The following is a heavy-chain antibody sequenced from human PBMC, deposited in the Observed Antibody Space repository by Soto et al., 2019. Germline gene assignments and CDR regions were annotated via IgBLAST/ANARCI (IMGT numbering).Heavy chain of an antibody. D-gene: IGHD3-22*01. J-gene: IGHJ3*02. CDR3: AKEEGVTMIVVVITNAFDI. CDR1: GVTYSSYG. Sequence: PRGSLGLSCAASGVTYSSYGMHWVRQAPGKGLEGVAVISYDGSNRYCADSVKCRFTISRDNSKNTLYLQMYSLRAEDTAVYHYAKEEGVTMIVVVITNAFDIWGQGTMVTVSS. CDR2: ISYDGSNR. V-gene: IGHV3-30*18.